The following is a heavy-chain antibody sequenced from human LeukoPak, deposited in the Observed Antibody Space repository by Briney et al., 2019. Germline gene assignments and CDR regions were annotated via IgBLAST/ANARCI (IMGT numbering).Heavy chain of an antibody. Sequence: PSETLSLTCTVSGGSISSSSYYWCWIRQPPGKGLEWIGYVYYTGNTNYNSSLKSRVTISIDTSKNQFSLKLNSVTAADTAVYYCARALYSRSSGVWFDPWGQGTLVTVSS. CDR1: GGSISSSSYY. V-gene: IGHV4-61*01. D-gene: IGHD6-6*01. CDR3: ARALYSRSSGVWFDP. J-gene: IGHJ5*02. CDR2: VYYTGNT.